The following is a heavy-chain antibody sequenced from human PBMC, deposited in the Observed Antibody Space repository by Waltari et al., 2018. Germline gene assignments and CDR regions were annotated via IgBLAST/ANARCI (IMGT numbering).Heavy chain of an antibody. V-gene: IGHV4-59*08. CDR3: ARWDAPGRYFGD. D-gene: IGHD1-20*01. Sequence: QVQLRESGPGLVKPSETLSLTCSGSGGHIRCYFWNWIRQAPGKGMQWIGYIHHSGNTNCNPSLKSRLTMAVDTSKSQFSLRRTSVSATDTAVYYCARWDAPGRYFGDWGHGTPVTVSS. CDR1: GGHIRCYF. CDR2: IHHSGNT. J-gene: IGHJ4*01.